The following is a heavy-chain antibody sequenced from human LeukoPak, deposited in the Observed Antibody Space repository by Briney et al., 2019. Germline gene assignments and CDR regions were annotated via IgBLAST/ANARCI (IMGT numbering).Heavy chain of an antibody. J-gene: IGHJ4*02. V-gene: IGHV1-18*01. CDR2: ISAYNGNT. D-gene: IGHD6-13*01. CDR1: GYTFTSYG. Sequence: ASVKVSCKASGYTFTSYGISWVRQAPGQGLEWMGWISAYNGNTNYAQELQGRVTMTTDTSTSTAYMELRSLRSDDTAVYYCARDPLSIAAAGILYFDYWGQGTLVTVSS. CDR3: ARDPLSIAAAGILYFDY.